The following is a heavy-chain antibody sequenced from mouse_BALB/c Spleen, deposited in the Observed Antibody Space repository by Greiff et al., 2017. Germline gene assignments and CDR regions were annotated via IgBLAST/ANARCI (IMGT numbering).Heavy chain of an antibody. Sequence: EVQLQQSGGGLVQPGGSRKLSCAASGFTFSSFGMHWVRQAPEKGLEWVAYISSGSSTIYYADTVKGRFTISRDNPKNTLFLQMTSLRSEDTAMYYCSSDGNSLYAMDYWGQGTSVTVSS. D-gene: IGHD2-1*01. CDR3: SSDGNSLYAMDY. CDR2: ISSGSSTI. J-gene: IGHJ4*01. V-gene: IGHV5-17*02. CDR1: GFTFSSFG.